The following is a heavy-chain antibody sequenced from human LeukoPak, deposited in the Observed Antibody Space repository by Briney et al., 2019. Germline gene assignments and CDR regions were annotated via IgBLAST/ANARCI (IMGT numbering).Heavy chain of an antibody. Sequence: GGSLRLSCAASGFTFSSYAMSWVRQAPGKGLEWVSAISGSGGSTYYADSVKGRFTISRDNFKNTLYLQMNSLRAKDTAVYYCARDQGSGWYDAFDIWGQGTMVTVSS. J-gene: IGHJ3*02. V-gene: IGHV3-23*01. D-gene: IGHD6-19*01. CDR3: ARDQGSGWYDAFDI. CDR2: ISGSGGST. CDR1: GFTFSSYA.